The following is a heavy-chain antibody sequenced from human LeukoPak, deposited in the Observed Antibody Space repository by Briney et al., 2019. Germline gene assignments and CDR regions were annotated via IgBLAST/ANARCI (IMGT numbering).Heavy chain of an antibody. D-gene: IGHD1-14*01. Sequence: ASVKVSCKASGYTFTSYDINWVQQATGQGLEWMGWMNPNSGNTGYAQKFQGRVTMTRNTSISTAYMELSSLRSEDTAVYYCARGRVRKGYYYMDVWGKGTTVTVSS. CDR2: MNPNSGNT. CDR3: ARGRVRKGYYYMDV. V-gene: IGHV1-8*01. CDR1: GYTFTSYD. J-gene: IGHJ6*03.